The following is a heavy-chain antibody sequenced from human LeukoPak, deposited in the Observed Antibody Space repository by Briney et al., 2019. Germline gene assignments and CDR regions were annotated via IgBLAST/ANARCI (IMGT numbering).Heavy chain of an antibody. CDR2: MNPNSGYT. J-gene: IGHJ4*02. CDR3: AREPRRFGD. CDR1: GYTFTSYD. V-gene: IGHV1-8*01. D-gene: IGHD3-10*01. Sequence: ASVKVSCKASGYTFTSYDINWVRQATGQGLEWLGYMNPNSGYTGYAQKFQGRVTMTSDTFINTAYMELSSLRSEDTAVYYCAREPRRFGDWGQGTLVTVSS.